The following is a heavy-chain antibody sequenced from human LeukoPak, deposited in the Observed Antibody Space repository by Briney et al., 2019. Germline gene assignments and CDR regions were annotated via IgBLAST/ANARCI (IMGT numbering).Heavy chain of an antibody. J-gene: IGHJ4*02. D-gene: IGHD6-19*01. CDR3: ATLSAGAGNSPF. Sequence: GGSLRLSCAGSGFTFSSYWMHWVRQAPGKGLVWVSRVKSDGSTTNYADSVKGRFTISRDNAKNTLYLQMSSLRAEDTAVYYCATLSAGAGNSPFWDQGTLVTVSS. V-gene: IGHV3-74*01. CDR2: VKSDGSTT. CDR1: GFTFSSYW.